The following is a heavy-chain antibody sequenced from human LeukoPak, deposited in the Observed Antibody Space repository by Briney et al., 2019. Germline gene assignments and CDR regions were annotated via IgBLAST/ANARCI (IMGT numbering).Heavy chain of an antibody. CDR3: ARGGYRAY. J-gene: IGHJ4*02. Sequence: SETLSLTCTVSGGSVSSSGHFWNWVRQTPGKGLEWIGYTHDHGSTNYNPSLKSRVTISVDTSKNQFSLKLSSVTVADTAVYYCARGGYRAYWGQGTLVTVSS. D-gene: IGHD1-1*01. V-gene: IGHV4-61*08. CDR1: GGSVSSSGHF. CDR2: THDHGST.